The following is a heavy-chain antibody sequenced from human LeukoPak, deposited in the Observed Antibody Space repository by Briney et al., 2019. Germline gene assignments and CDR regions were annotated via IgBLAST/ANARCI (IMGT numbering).Heavy chain of an antibody. Sequence: SETQSLTCTVSGGSISSYYWSWIRQPPGKGLEWIGYIYYSGSTNYNPSLKSRVTISVDTSKHQSSLKLSSVTAADTAVYYCARHGAIAAAGEGYYFDYWGQGTLVTVSS. CDR2: IYYSGST. CDR1: GGSISSYY. J-gene: IGHJ4*02. V-gene: IGHV4-59*08. D-gene: IGHD6-13*01. CDR3: ARHGAIAAAGEGYYFDY.